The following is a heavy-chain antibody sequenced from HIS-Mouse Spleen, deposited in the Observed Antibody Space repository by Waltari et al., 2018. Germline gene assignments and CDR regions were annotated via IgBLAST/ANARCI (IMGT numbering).Heavy chain of an antibody. Sequence: QVTLRESGPALVKPTQTLTLTCTFSGFSLSTSGMCVSWIRHPPGKALEWLARIDWDDDKYYSTSLKTRLTISKDTSKNQVVLTMTNMDPVDTATYYCARIAEGYSSGWYDFDYWGQGTLVTVSS. J-gene: IGHJ4*02. CDR2: IDWDDDK. CDR3: ARIAEGYSSGWYDFDY. D-gene: IGHD6-19*01. V-gene: IGHV2-70*15. CDR1: GFSLSTSGMC.